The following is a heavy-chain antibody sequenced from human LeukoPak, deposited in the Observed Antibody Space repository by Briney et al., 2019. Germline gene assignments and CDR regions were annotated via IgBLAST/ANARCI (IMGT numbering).Heavy chain of an antibody. CDR2: IYSGGST. D-gene: IGHD5-12*01. V-gene: IGHV3-66*01. CDR3: ARVQRGYSGYDLFDY. Sequence: GGSLRLSCAASGFTVSSNYMSWARQAPGKGLEWVSVIYSGGSTYYADSVKGRFTISRDNSKNTLYLQMNSLRAEDTAVYYCARVQRGYSGYDLFDYWGQGTLVTVSS. CDR1: GFTVSSNY. J-gene: IGHJ4*02.